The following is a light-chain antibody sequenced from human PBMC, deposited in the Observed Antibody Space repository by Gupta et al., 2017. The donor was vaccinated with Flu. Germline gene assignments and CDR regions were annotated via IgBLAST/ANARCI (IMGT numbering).Light chain of an antibody. CDR3: QHYYSIPLT. CDR2: DAS. V-gene: IGKV1-33*01. CDR1: QDISNY. J-gene: IGKJ4*01. Sequence: PSSLSASVGDRVTITCQASQDISNYLNWYQQKPGKAPRLLIYDASNLEIGVPSRFSGSRSGTDFTFTITSLQPEDIATYYFQHYYSIPLTFAGGTTVDI.